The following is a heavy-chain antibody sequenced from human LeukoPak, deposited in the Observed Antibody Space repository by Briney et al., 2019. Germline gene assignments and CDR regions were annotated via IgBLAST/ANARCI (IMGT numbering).Heavy chain of an antibody. J-gene: IGHJ4*02. D-gene: IGHD3-10*01. CDR2: MNPNSGNT. V-gene: IGHV1-8*01. CDR3: ARGATMVRGAYFGY. Sequence: ASVKVSCKASGYTFTSYDINWVRQATGQGLEWMGWMNPNSGNTGYAQKFQGRVTMTRNTSISTAYMELSSLRSEDTAVYYCARGATMVRGAYFGYWGQRTLVTVSS. CDR1: GYTFTSYD.